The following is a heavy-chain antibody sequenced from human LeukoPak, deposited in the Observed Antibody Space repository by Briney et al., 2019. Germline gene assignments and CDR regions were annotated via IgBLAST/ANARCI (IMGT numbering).Heavy chain of an antibody. CDR1: GFTFSSYW. D-gene: IGHD3-10*01. CDR2: IKQDGSEK. J-gene: IGHJ4*02. CDR3: ARADRMYYYGSGKSY. Sequence: GGSLRLSCAASGFTFSSYWMSWVRQAPGKGLEWVANIKQDGSEKYYVDSVKGRFTISRDNAKNSLYLQMNSLRAEDTAVYYCARADRMYYYGSGKSYWGQGTLATVSS. V-gene: IGHV3-7*03.